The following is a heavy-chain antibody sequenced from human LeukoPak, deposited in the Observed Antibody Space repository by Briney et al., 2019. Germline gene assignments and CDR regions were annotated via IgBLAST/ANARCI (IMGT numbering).Heavy chain of an antibody. CDR3: ARGARITIFGVAPPW. V-gene: IGHV3-30*02. CDR1: GFTFSSYG. CDR2: IRYDGSNK. J-gene: IGHJ4*02. D-gene: IGHD3-3*01. Sequence: GGSLRLSCAASGFTFSSYGMHWVRQAPGKGLEWVAFIRYDGSNKYYADSVKGRFTISRDNSKNTLYLQMNSLRAEDTAVYYCARGARITIFGVAPPWWGQGTLVTVSS.